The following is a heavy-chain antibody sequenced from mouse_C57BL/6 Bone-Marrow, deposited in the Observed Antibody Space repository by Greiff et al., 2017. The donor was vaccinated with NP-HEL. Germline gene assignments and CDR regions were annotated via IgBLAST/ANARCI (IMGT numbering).Heavy chain of an antibody. CDR1: GYSITSGYY. Sequence: EVKLVESGPGLVKPSQSLSLTCSVTGYSITSGYYWNWIRQFPGNKLEWMGYIRYDGSNNYNPYLKNRISFTRDTSKNPVFLKLNSATTEDTDTYYCARDRGLEDAMDYWGQGTSVTVSS. CDR3: ARDRGLEDAMDY. CDR2: IRYDGSN. V-gene: IGHV3-6*01. J-gene: IGHJ4*01. D-gene: IGHD3-3*01.